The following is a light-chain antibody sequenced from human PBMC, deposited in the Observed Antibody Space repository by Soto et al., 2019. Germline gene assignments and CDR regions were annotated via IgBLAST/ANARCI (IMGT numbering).Light chain of an antibody. CDR1: SSDVGGYNY. Sequence: QSALTQPASVSGSPGQSFTISCTGTSSDVGGYNYVSWYQQHPGKAPKLMIYDVSNRPSGVSNRFSGSKSGNTASLTISGLQAEDEADYYCSSYTSSSTYVVFGGGTQLTVL. CDR3: SSYTSSSTYVV. V-gene: IGLV2-14*01. J-gene: IGLJ2*01. CDR2: DVS.